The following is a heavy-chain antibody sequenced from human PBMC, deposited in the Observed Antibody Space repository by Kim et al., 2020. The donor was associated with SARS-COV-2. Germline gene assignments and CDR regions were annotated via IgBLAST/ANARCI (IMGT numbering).Heavy chain of an antibody. CDR2: INSDGSST. J-gene: IGHJ4*02. Sequence: GGSLRLSCAASGFTFSNYWMHWVRQAPGKGLVWVSRINSDGSSTSYADSVKGRFTISRDNAKNTLYLQMNSLRAEDTAVYYCARGADSSGWWYFDYWGQGTLVTVSS. CDR1: GFTFSNYW. CDR3: ARGADSSGWWYFDY. D-gene: IGHD6-19*01. V-gene: IGHV3-74*01.